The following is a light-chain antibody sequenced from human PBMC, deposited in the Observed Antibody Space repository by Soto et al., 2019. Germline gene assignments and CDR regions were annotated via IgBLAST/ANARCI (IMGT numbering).Light chain of an antibody. CDR2: GAS. Sequence: PGVRVTLSCRASQSVSSSYLTWYQQKPGQAPRLLIYGASTRATSIPARFSGSGSGTDFTLTISSLQPEDFAVYYCQQDYNFWTFGQGTKVEIK. CDR3: QQDYNFWT. J-gene: IGKJ1*01. CDR1: QSVSSSY. V-gene: IGKV3D-7*01.